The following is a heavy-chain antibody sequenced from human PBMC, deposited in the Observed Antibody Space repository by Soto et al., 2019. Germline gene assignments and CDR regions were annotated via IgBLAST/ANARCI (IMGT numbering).Heavy chain of an antibody. CDR2: ISAYNGNT. D-gene: IGHD3-16*01. J-gene: IGHJ4*02. CDR3: VRDATGSPQTYVWGSHFDY. Sequence: ASVKVSCKASGYTFTSYGISWVRQAPGQGLEWMGWISAYNGNTNYAQKFQGRVTMTRDTSTSTVYMELSSLTSEDTAVYYCVRDATGSPQTYVWGSHFDYWGQGTLVTVSS. V-gene: IGHV1-18*01. CDR1: GYTFTSYG.